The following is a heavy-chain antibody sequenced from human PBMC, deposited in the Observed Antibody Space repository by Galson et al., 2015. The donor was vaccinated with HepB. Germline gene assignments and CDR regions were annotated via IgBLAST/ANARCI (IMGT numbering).Heavy chain of an antibody. CDR1: GGSISSSSYY. CDR2: IYYSGST. D-gene: IGHD5-18*01. CDR3: ARRSYTAMVTGGLDY. V-gene: IGHV4-39*01. Sequence: LSLTCTVSGGSISSSSYYWGWIRQPPGKGLEWIGSIYYSGSTYYNPSLKSRVTISVDTSKNQFSLKLSSVTAADTAVYYCARRSYTAMVTGGLDYWGQGTLVTASS. J-gene: IGHJ4*02.